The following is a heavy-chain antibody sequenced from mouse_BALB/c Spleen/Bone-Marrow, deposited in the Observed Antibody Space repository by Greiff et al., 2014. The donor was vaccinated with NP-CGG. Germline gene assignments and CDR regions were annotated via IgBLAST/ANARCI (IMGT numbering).Heavy chain of an antibody. CDR1: GDSITSSY. J-gene: IGHJ2*01. Sequence: VQLQQSGPSLVKPSQTLSLTCSVTGDSITSSYWNWIRKFPGNKLEYMGYISYSGNAYYNPSLKSRISLTRDTSKNQYYLQLNSVTTEDTATYFCARGNGSHFDYWGQGTTLTVSS. CDR3: ARGNGSHFDY. CDR2: ISYSGNA. V-gene: IGHV3-8*02. D-gene: IGHD1-2*01.